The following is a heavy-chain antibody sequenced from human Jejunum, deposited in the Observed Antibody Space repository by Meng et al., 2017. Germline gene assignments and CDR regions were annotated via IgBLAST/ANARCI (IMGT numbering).Heavy chain of an antibody. CDR1: GGSINSDGFT. D-gene: IGHD2-2*03. Sequence: QVQLQESGPGRVKPSQTLPLTCAVSGGSINSDGFTWSWIRQPPGKGLEWIGYSYHTGSPYYNPSLKSRLTISVDKSVDQFSLKLSSVTAADTAVYYCARMDSAVHYFDYWGQGTLVTVSS. J-gene: IGHJ4*02. CDR3: ARMDSAVHYFDY. V-gene: IGHV4-30-2*01. CDR2: SYHTGSP.